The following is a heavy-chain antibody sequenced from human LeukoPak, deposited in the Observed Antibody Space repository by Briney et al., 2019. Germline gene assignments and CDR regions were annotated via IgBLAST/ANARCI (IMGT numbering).Heavy chain of an antibody. CDR2: IYPGDSDT. CDR1: GYSFTTYW. CDR3: ARHLQPGSKELDY. D-gene: IGHD3-10*01. Sequence: GESLKISCKGSGYSFTTYWIGWVRQMPGKVLEWMGIIYPGDSDTRYSPSFQGQVTISTDKSISTAYLQWSSLKASDTAIYYCARHLQPGSKELDYWGQGTLVTVSS. J-gene: IGHJ4*02. V-gene: IGHV5-51*01.